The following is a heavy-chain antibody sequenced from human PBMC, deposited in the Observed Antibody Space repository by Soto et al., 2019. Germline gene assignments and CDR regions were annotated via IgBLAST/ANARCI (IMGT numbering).Heavy chain of an antibody. J-gene: IGHJ4*02. Sequence: VKVSCKASGGTFSSYAISWVRQAPGQGLEWMGGIIPIFGTANYAQKFQGRVTITADESTSTAYMELSSLRSEDTAVYYCARLYSSSSSSGYWGQGTLVTVSS. CDR1: GGTFSSYA. CDR2: IIPIFGTA. CDR3: ARLYSSSSSSGY. V-gene: IGHV1-69*13. D-gene: IGHD6-6*01.